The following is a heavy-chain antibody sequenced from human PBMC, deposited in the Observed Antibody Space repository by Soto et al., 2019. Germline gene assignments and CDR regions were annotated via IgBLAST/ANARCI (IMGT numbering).Heavy chain of an antibody. V-gene: IGHV3-23*01. CDR3: AKDLGVRGVITCCYDY. D-gene: IGHD3-10*01. Sequence: GGSLRLSCAASGFTFSSYAMSWVRQAPGKGLEWVSAISGSGGSTYYADSVKGRFTISRDNSKNTLYLQMNSLRAEDTAVYYCAKDLGVRGVITCCYDYWGQGTLVTVSS. J-gene: IGHJ4*02. CDR2: ISGSGGST. CDR1: GFTFSSYA.